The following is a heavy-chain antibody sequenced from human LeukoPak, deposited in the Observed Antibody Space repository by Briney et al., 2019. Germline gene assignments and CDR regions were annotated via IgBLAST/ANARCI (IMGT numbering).Heavy chain of an antibody. Sequence: SETLSLTCTVSGGSISSYYWSWIRQPPGKGLEWIGYIYYSGSTNYNPSLKSRVTISVDTSKNQFSLRLSSVTAADTAVYYCASCSGSYSDYFDYWGQGTLVTVSS. CDR1: GGSISSYY. D-gene: IGHD3-10*02. V-gene: IGHV4-59*12. J-gene: IGHJ4*02. CDR3: ASCSGSYSDYFDY. CDR2: IYYSGST.